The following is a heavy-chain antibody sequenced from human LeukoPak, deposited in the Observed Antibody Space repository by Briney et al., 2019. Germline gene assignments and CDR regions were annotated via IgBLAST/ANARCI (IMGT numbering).Heavy chain of an antibody. CDR2: INPSGGST. Sequence: ASVKVSCKASGYTFTSYYMHWVRQAPGQGLEWMGIINPSGGSTSYAQKFQGRVTMTRDTSTSTVYMELSSLRSEDTAVYYCARHPAPYYDFWSGYFSDYWGQGTLVTVSS. V-gene: IGHV1-46*01. J-gene: IGHJ4*02. D-gene: IGHD3-3*01. CDR1: GYTFTSYY. CDR3: ARHPAPYYDFWSGYFSDY.